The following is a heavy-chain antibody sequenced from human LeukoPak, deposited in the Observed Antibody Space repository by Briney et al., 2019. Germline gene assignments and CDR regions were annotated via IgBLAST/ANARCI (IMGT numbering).Heavy chain of an antibody. D-gene: IGHD3-3*01. Sequence: GGSLRLSCAASGFTFTSYVMSWVRQAPGKGLEWVSTIRGSDDATYYADSVKGRFTISRDNSKNTLYLQMNSLRADDTALYYCARRTREWGFFDYWGQGTLVTVSS. V-gene: IGHV3-23*01. CDR3: ARRTREWGFFDY. CDR1: GFTFTSYV. CDR2: IRGSDDAT. J-gene: IGHJ4*02.